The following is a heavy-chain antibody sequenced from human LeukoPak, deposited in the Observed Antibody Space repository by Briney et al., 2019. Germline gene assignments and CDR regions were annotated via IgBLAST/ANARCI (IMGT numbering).Heavy chain of an antibody. CDR1: GLTFSSYA. CDR3: ARGVAVAGFDY. D-gene: IGHD6-19*01. V-gene: IGHV3-30*04. CDR2: ISYDGSNK. J-gene: IGHJ4*02. Sequence: GGSLRLSCAASGLTFSSYAMHWVRQAPGKGLEWVAVISYDGSNKYYADSVKGRFTISRDNSKNTLYLQMNSLRAEDTAVYYCARGVAVAGFDYWGQGTLVTVSS.